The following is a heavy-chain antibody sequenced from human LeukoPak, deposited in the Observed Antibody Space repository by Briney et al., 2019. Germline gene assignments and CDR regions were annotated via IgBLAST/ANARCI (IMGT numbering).Heavy chain of an antibody. J-gene: IGHJ5*02. Sequence: SETLSLTCTVSGGSISSSSYCWGWIRQSPGKGLEWIASIYNTGSTYYNPSLKSRVIMSVDTSKNQFSLKLTSVTAADTAVYYCATDHSSGYDRNNWFDPWGQGTLVTVSS. CDR3: ATDHSSGYDRNNWFDP. CDR1: GGSISSSSYC. D-gene: IGHD5-12*01. CDR2: IYNTGST. V-gene: IGHV4-39*07.